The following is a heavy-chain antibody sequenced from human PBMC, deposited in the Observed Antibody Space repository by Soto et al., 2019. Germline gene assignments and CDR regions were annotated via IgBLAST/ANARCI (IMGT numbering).Heavy chain of an antibody. CDR3: ARGNYYGSGSYYELFDY. CDR1: GFTFSSYA. CDR2: ISGSGGST. Sequence: PGGSLRLSCAASGFTFSSYAMSWVRQAPGKGLEWVSAISGSGGSTYYADSVKGRFTISRDNSKNTLYLQMNSLRAEDTAVYYCARGNYYGSGSYYELFDYWGQGTLVTVSS. D-gene: IGHD3-10*01. J-gene: IGHJ4*02. V-gene: IGHV3-23*01.